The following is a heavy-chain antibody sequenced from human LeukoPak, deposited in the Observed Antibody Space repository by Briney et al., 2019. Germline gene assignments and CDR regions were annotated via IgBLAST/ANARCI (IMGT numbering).Heavy chain of an antibody. CDR3: AKDFSADWLQFTNMDV. D-gene: IGHD3-9*01. CDR2: INWDGGST. J-gene: IGHJ6*03. CDR1: GFTFGDYT. Sequence: GGSLRLSCAASGFTFGDYTMHWVRQAPGKGLEWISLINWDGGSTYYADSVKGRFTISRDNTKNSLYLQMNSLRTEDTALYFCAKDFSADWLQFTNMDVWGKGTTVTVSS. V-gene: IGHV3-43*01.